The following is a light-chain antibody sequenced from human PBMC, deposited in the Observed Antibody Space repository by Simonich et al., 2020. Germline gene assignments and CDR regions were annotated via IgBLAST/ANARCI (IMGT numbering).Light chain of an antibody. Sequence: SSELTQDPAVSVALGQTVRITCQGDSLRSYYASWYQQKPGQATVLVIYGKNNRPSGIPYRFSGSSSGTTASLTITWAQAEDEADYYGNSRDSSGNHVVFGGGTKLTVL. V-gene: IGLV3-19*01. CDR3: NSRDSSGNHVV. CDR1: SLRSYY. CDR2: GKN. J-gene: IGLJ2*01.